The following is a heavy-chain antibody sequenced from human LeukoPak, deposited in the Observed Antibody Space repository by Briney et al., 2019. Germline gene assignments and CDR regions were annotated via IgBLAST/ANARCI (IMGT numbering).Heavy chain of an antibody. D-gene: IGHD5-12*01. CDR1: GFTFSSYS. J-gene: IGHJ4*02. V-gene: IGHV3-48*01. CDR2: ISSSSTI. CDR3: ARDGGYDTFDY. Sequence: PGGSLRLSCAASGFTFSSYSMNWVRQAPGKGLEWVSYISSSSTIYYADSVKGRFTISRDNAKNSLYLQMNSLRAEDTAVYYCARDGGYDTFDYWGQGTLVTVSS.